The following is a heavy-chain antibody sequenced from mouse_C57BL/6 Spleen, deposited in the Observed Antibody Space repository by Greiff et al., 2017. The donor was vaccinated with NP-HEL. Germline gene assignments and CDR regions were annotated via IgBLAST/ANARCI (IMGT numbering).Heavy chain of an antibody. CDR1: GYTFTSYW. CDR3: ARLITTVVAPFDY. J-gene: IGHJ2*01. Sequence: QVHVKQPGAELVRPGSSVKLSCKASGYTFTSYWMHWVKQRPIQGLEWIGNIDPSDSETHYNQKFKDKATLTVDKSSSTAYMQLSSLTSEDSAVYYCARLITTVVAPFDYWGQGTTLTVSS. CDR2: IDPSDSET. V-gene: IGHV1-52*01. D-gene: IGHD1-1*01.